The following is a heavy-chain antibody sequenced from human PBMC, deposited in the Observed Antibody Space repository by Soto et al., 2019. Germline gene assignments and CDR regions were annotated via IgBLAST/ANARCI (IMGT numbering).Heavy chain of an antibody. V-gene: IGHV4-31*03. D-gene: IGHD3-10*01. Sequence: PSETLSLTCTVSGGSISSGGYYWSWIRQHPGKGLEWIGYIYYSGSTYYNPSLKSRVTIPVDTSKNQFSLKLSSVTAADTAVYYCARDTMRNYYYYYYGMDVWGQGTTVTVSS. CDR3: ARDTMRNYYYYYYGMDV. CDR1: GGSISSGGYY. J-gene: IGHJ6*02. CDR2: IYYSGST.